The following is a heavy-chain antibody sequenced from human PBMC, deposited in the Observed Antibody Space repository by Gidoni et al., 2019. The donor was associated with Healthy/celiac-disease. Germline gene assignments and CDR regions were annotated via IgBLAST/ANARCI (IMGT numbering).Heavy chain of an antibody. CDR2: IKPSGGST. V-gene: IGHV1-46*01. CDR3: AREGYYDSSGYSDAFDI. D-gene: IGHD3-22*01. Sequence: QVQLVQSGAEVKKPGASVKVSCKASGYTFTSYYMPWVRQAPGQGLEWMGIIKPSGGSTSYAQKFQGRVTMTRDTFTSTVYMELSSLRSEDTAVYYCAREGYYDSSGYSDAFDIWGQGTMVTVSS. J-gene: IGHJ3*02. CDR1: GYTFTSYY.